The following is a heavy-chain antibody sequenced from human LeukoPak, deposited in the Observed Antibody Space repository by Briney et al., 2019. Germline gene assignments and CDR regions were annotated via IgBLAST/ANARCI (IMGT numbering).Heavy chain of an antibody. Sequence: GGSLRLSCAASGFTFSSYAMPWVRQAPGKGLEWVAVISYDGSNKYYADSVKGRFTISRDNSKNTLYLQMNSLRAEDTAVYYCASSTVPYYYYMDVWGKGTTVTVSS. D-gene: IGHD1-1*01. J-gene: IGHJ6*03. CDR3: ASSTVPYYYYMDV. CDR2: ISYDGSNK. V-gene: IGHV3-30*01. CDR1: GFTFSSYA.